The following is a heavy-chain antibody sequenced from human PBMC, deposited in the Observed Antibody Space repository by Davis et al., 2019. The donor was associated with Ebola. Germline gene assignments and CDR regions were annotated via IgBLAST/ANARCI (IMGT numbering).Heavy chain of an antibody. CDR3: ARNGDYISA. D-gene: IGHD4-17*01. V-gene: IGHV3-9*01. J-gene: IGHJ5*02. Sequence: SLKISCAASGFTFDDYAMHWVRQAPGKGLEWVSGISWNSGSIGYADSVKGRFTISRDNAKNSLYLQMNNLRPEDTAVYYCARNGDYISAWGQGTLVTVSS. CDR2: ISWNSGSI. CDR1: GFTFDDYA.